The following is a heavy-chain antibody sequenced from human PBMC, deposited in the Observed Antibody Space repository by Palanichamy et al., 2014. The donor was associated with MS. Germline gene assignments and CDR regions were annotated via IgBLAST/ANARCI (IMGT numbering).Heavy chain of an antibody. V-gene: IGHV3-74*01. CDR1: GFTFSGYW. D-gene: IGHD2-21*02. Sequence: EVQLEESGGGLVQPGGSLRLSCAASGFTFSGYWMHWVRQAPGKGLVWVSRVNSDGSSTNYADSVKGRFTISRDNAKNTLYLQINSLRAEDTAVYYCARGQTVTAHYFDPWGQGTLVTVSS. CDR3: ARGQTVTAHYFDP. J-gene: IGHJ5*02. CDR2: VNSDGSST.